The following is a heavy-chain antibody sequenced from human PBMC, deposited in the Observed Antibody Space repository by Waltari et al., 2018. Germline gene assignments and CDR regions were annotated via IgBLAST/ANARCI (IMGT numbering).Heavy chain of an antibody. CDR2: IYYSRST. CDR3: ARVGTMVQGAHTLDAFDI. J-gene: IGHJ3*02. Sequence: QVQLQESGPGLVKPSETLSLTCTVSGGSISSYYWSWIGQPPGKGLEWIWYIYYSRSTNYTPSLTSRVTISVDTSKNQFSLKLSSVTAADTAVYYCARVGTMVQGAHTLDAFDIWGQGTMVTVSS. CDR1: GGSISSYY. D-gene: IGHD3-10*01. V-gene: IGHV4-59*01.